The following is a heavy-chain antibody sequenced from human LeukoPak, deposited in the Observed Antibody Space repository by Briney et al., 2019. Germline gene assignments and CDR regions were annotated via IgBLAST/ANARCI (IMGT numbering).Heavy chain of an antibody. CDR3: ARGPTTHYNILTGYYYFDY. V-gene: IGHV4-34*01. D-gene: IGHD3-9*01. Sequence: SETLSLTCAVYRGSFSGYYWTWIRQPPGKGLDWIGEINHSGSTNYNPSLKSRVTISIDTSKNHFSLRLSSVTAADTAVYYCARGPTTHYNILTGYYYFDYWGQGTLVTVSS. CDR1: RGSFSGYY. CDR2: INHSGST. J-gene: IGHJ4*02.